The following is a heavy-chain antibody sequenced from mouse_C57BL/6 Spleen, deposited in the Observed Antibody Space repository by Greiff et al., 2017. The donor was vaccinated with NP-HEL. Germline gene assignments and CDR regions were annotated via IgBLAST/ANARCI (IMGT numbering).Heavy chain of an antibody. CDR1: GYAFSSSW. CDR3: AREVGYDYFDY. V-gene: IGHV1-82*01. CDR2: IYPGDGDT. Sequence: VKLQESGPELVKPGASVKISCKASGYAFSSSWMNWVKQRPGKGLEWIGRIYPGDGDTNYNGKFKGKATLTADKSSSTAYMQLSSLTSEDSAVYFCAREVGYDYFDYWGQGTTLTVSS. J-gene: IGHJ2*01. D-gene: IGHD2-3*01.